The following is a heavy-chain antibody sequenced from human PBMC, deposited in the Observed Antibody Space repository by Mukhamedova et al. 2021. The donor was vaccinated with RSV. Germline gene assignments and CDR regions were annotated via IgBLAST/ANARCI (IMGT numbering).Heavy chain of an antibody. V-gene: IGHV3-33*06. CDR3: AKQLLRDAFDI. J-gene: IGHJ3*02. Sequence: AAIWYDRRNKYYADSVKGRFTISRDNSRNTLYLQTNSLRAEDTAIYYCAKQLLRDAFDIWGQGTMVTVSS. D-gene: IGHD2-15*01. CDR2: IWYDRRNK.